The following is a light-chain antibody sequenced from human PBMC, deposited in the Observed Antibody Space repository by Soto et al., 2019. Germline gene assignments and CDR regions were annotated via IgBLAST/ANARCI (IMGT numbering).Light chain of an antibody. CDR3: GSWDSSLSAYV. V-gene: IGLV1-51*01. CDR2: DDN. J-gene: IGLJ1*01. CDR1: SSNIGGNS. Sequence: QSFLTQPPSVSAALGRKVTISCSGSSSNIGGNSVSWYQQLPGTAPKLLIYDDNKRPSGIPDRFSGSKSGTSATLGITGFQTGDEADYYCGSWDSSLSAYVFGTGTKVTVL.